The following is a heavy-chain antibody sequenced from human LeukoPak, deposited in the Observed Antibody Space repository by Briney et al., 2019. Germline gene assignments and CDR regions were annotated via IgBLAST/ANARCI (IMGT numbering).Heavy chain of an antibody. CDR3: ARHGGSYYDYVWGSYRLYYFDY. Sequence: SETLSLTCAVYGGSFSGYYWSWIRQPPGKGLEWIGEINHSGSTYYNPSLKSRVTISVDTSKNQFSLKLSSVTAADTAVYYCARHGGSYYDYVWGSYRLYYFDYWGQGTLVTVSS. CDR1: GGSFSGYY. D-gene: IGHD3-16*02. CDR2: INHSGST. J-gene: IGHJ4*02. V-gene: IGHV4-34*01.